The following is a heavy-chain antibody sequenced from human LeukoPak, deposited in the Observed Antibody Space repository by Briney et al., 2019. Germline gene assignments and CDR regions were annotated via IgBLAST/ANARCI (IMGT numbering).Heavy chain of an antibody. D-gene: IGHD3-3*01. CDR3: ARHWSAAWFGY. J-gene: IGHJ4*03. Sequence: GESLKISCKGFGYDFTTYWIAWVRQMPGKGLEWMGNINPVNSETTYSPSFQGLVTMSVDKSSSTAYLQLSSLKASDTAMYFCARHWSAAWFGYWGQGSPVTVSS. CDR2: INPVNSET. CDR1: GYDFTTYW. V-gene: IGHV5-51*01.